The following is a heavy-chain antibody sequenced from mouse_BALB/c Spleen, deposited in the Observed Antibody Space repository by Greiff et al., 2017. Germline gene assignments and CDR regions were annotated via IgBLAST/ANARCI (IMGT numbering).Heavy chain of an antibody. CDR1: GFNIKDTY. J-gene: IGHJ3*01. CDR2: IDPANGNT. V-gene: IGHV14-3*02. D-gene: IGHD2-4*01. CDR3: VGMITRNWFAY. Sequence: EVQLQESGAELVKPGASVKLSCTASGFNIKDTYMHWVKQRPEQGLEWIGRIDPANGNTKYDPKFQGKATITADTSSNTAYLQLSSLTSEDTAVYYCVGMITRNWFAYWGQGTLVTVSA.